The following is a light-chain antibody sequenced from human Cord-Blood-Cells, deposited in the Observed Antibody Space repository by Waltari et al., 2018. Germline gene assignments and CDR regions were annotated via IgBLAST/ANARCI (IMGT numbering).Light chain of an antibody. V-gene: IGKV1-8*01. CDR2: DAS. CDR1: QGIRSY. CDR3: QQYYSYPYT. J-gene: IGKJ2*01. Sequence: AIRITQSPSSLSASTGDRATITWRASQGIRSYLAWYQQKPVKAPKLLIYDASTLQSGVASRFSGSGSGTDFTLTISCLQSEDFATYYCQQYYSYPYTFGQGTKLEIK.